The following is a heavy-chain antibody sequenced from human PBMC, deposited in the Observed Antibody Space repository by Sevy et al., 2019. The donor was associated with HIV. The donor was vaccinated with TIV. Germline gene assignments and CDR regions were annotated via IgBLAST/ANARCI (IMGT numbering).Heavy chain of an antibody. J-gene: IGHJ5*02. CDR2: IIPIFGTA. CDR3: ARDRVSVSSVVVVAATSYNWFDP. CDR1: GGTFSSYA. D-gene: IGHD2-15*01. Sequence: ASVKVSCKASGGTFSSYAISWVRQAPGQGLEWMGGIIPIFGTANYAQKFQGRVTITADESTSTAYMVLSSLRSEDTAVYYCARDRVSVSSVVVVAATSYNWFDPWGQGTLVTVS. V-gene: IGHV1-69*13.